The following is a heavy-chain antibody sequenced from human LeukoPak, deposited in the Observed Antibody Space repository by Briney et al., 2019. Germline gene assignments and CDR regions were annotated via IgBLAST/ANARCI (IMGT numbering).Heavy chain of an antibody. CDR1: GYTFTSYG. Sequence: ASVKVSCKASGYTFTSYGISWVRQAPGQGLEWMGWISAYNGNTNYAQKPQGRVTMTTDTSTSTAYMELRSLRSDDTAVYYCARGGPRYDFWSGYHAFDIWGRGTMVTVSS. J-gene: IGHJ3*02. D-gene: IGHD3-3*01. CDR2: ISAYNGNT. CDR3: ARGGPRYDFWSGYHAFDI. V-gene: IGHV1-18*01.